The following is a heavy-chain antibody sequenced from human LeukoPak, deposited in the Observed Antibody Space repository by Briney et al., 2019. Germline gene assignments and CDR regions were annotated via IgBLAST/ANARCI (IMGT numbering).Heavy chain of an antibody. Sequence: ASVRVSCKASGYSFTGFYMHWARQAPGQGLEWMGWINPNNGGTEYAHNFQGRVTMTRDTSVSTAYMELSGLRFDDTAVYYCARDHHRQTPISFDPWGQGTLVTVSS. CDR3: ARDHHRQTPISFDP. J-gene: IGHJ5*02. CDR2: INPNNGGT. V-gene: IGHV1-2*02. CDR1: GYSFTGFY.